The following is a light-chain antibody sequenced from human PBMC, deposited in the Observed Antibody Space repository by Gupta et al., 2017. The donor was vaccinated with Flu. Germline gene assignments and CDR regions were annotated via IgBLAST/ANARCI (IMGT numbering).Light chain of an antibody. CDR3: QVWDANSDNYV. CDR1: NIGSKG. CDR2: DDS. J-gene: IGLJ1*01. Sequence: SYVLTQPPSVSVAPGTTATVTCGGNNIGSKGVHWYQQKPGQAPVLVVYDDSDRPSGIPERFSGSKSGTTATLTIASVEAGDEADYYCQVWDANSDNYVFGTGTRVTVL. V-gene: IGLV3-21*03.